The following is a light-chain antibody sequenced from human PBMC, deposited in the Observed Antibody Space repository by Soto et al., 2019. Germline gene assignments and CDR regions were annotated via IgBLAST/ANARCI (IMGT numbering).Light chain of an antibody. CDR2: AAS. V-gene: IGKV1-39*01. J-gene: IGKJ1*01. CDR1: QSKNRY. Sequence: DIQMTQSPSSLSANVGNRVTITFRARQSKNRYLNRYQHIPGKAPNLLIYAASSLQSGVPSRFSGSGSGTDFTLTISGLQPEDFATYYCQQSYSFWTFGQGTKVDIK. CDR3: QQSYSFWT.